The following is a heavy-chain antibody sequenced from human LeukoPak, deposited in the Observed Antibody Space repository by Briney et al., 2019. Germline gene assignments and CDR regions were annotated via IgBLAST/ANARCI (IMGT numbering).Heavy chain of an antibody. CDR3: VRACPYRTSTWFDP. V-gene: IGHV3-74*01. D-gene: IGHD3-16*02. J-gene: IGHJ5*02. CDR1: GFTFNNYW. Sequence: GGSLRLSCAASGFTFNNYWMHWVRQTPEKGLVWVAHINSDGTTTTYADSVKGRFTISRDNARNTVYLQMNSLRAEDTAVYHCVRACPYRTSTWFDPWGQGTLVTVSS. CDR2: INSDGTTT.